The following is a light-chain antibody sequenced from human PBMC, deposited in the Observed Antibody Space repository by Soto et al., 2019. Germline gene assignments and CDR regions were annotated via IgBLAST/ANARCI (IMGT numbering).Light chain of an antibody. V-gene: IGKV3-20*01. CDR2: AAS. CDR1: QSVTSSY. Sequence: EIVLTQSPGTLSLSPGERATLSCRASQSVTSSYLAWYQQKPGQAPRLLIYAASSRATGIPDRFSGSGSGTDFTLTISRLEPGDFAVYYCHQSGSSPRLTFGGGTKVEIK. J-gene: IGKJ4*01. CDR3: HQSGSSPRLT.